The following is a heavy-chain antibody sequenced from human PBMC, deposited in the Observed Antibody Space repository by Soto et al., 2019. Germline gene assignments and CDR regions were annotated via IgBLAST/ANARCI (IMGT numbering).Heavy chain of an antibody. V-gene: IGHV3-23*01. J-gene: IGHJ5*02. CDR3: VKHSEYQLLSWFDP. CDR2: ISAGGGNT. D-gene: IGHD2-2*01. CDR1: GFSFSTYA. Sequence: EVQLLESGGGLVQPGVSLRLSCAASGFSFSTYAMSWVRQAPGKVLEWVSGISAGGGNTFYADSVRGRFTISRDNSKNTLYLQINSLRAEDTALYYCVKHSEYQLLSWFDPWGQGTLVTVSS.